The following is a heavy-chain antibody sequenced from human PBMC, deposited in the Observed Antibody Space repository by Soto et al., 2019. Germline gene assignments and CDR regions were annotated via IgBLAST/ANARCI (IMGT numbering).Heavy chain of an antibody. V-gene: IGHV3-9*01. J-gene: IGHJ4*02. CDR3: GTAEDLWFGVFSSKFDY. D-gene: IGHD3-10*01. CDR1: GFTLDDYA. CDR2: ISWNSGSI. Sequence: EVQLVESGGGLVQPGRSLRLSCAASGFTLDDYAKHWVRQAPGMGLEWVSGISWNSGSIGYADSVKGRFTISRDNAKNSLYLQMNSLRAEDTALYYCGTAEDLWFGVFSSKFDYWGQGTLVTVSS.